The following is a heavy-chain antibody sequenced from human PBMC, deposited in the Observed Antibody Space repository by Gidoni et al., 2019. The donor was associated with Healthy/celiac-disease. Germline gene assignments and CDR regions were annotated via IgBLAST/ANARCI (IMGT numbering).Heavy chain of an antibody. V-gene: IGHV4-34*01. Sequence: QVQLQQWGAGLLKPSETLSLTCAVYGGSFRGYYWSWIRQPPGKGLEWIGEINHSGSTNYNPSLKSRVTISVDTSKNQFSLKLSSVTAADTAVYYCARGIIMITFGGVIAFDYWGQGTLVTVSS. D-gene: IGHD3-16*02. CDR2: INHSGST. J-gene: IGHJ4*02. CDR3: ARGIIMITFGGVIAFDY. CDR1: GGSFRGYY.